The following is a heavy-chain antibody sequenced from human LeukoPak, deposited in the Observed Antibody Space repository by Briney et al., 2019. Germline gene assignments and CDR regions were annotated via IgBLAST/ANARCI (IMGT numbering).Heavy chain of an antibody. D-gene: IGHD3-10*01. CDR2: VFSSGST. CDR1: GDSISNHH. V-gene: IGHV4-59*08. J-gene: IGHJ4*02. CDR3: GRHFGGSSGSFYTDY. Sequence: SETLSLTCTVSGDSISNHHWNWIRQPPEKGLEWLGYVFSSGSTDYNPSLKSRVTISLDTSRNLFSLSLTSVTAADTAVYYCGRHFGGSSGSFYTDYWGQGTLVTVSS.